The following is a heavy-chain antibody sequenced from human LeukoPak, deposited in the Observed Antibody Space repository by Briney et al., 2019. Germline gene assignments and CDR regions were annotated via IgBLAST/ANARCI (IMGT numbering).Heavy chain of an antibody. D-gene: IGHD2-15*01. Sequence: GESLKISCKGSGYRFASYWISWVRQMPGKGLEWMGRIDPSDSYTNYSPSVQGHASFSADKSTSTAYLQWNSLKASDTATYYCAVVGTYCIVNSCTSYLGMDVWGKGTTVTVSS. J-gene: IGHJ6*04. CDR1: GYRFASYW. V-gene: IGHV5-10-1*01. CDR2: IDPSDSYT. CDR3: AVVGTYCIVNSCTSYLGMDV.